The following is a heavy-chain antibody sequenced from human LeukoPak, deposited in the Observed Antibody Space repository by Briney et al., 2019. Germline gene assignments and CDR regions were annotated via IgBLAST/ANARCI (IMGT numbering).Heavy chain of an antibody. J-gene: IGHJ5*02. CDR2: IYYSGST. D-gene: IGHD6-13*01. V-gene: IGHV4-59*12. CDR1: GGSISSYY. CDR3: ARTTAAAPSRYNWFDP. Sequence: SETLSLTCTVSGGSISSYYWSWIRQPPGKGLEWIGYIYYSGSTNYNPSLKSRVTISVDTSKNQFSLKLSSVTAADTAVYYCARTTAAAPSRYNWFDPWGQGTLVTVSS.